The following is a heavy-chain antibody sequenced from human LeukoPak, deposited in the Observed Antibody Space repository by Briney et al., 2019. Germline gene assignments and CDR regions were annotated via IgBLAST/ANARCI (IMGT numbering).Heavy chain of an antibody. V-gene: IGHV4-59*08. Sequence: SETLSLTCTVSGGSISSYYWSWIRQPPGKGLEWIGYIYYSGSTNYNPSLKSRVTISVDTSKNQFSLKLSSVTAADTAVYYCARTYYDFWRGYYPRDAFDIWGQGTMVTVSS. J-gene: IGHJ3*02. CDR1: GGSISSYY. D-gene: IGHD3-3*01. CDR3: ARTYYDFWRGYYPRDAFDI. CDR2: IYYSGST.